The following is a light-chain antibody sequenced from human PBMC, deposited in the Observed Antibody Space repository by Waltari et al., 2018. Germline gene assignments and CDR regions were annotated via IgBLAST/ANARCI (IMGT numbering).Light chain of an antibody. CDR2: DVF. CDR3: NSYTGSSSWV. CDR1: TSDVGFYNY. Sequence: QSALTQPASVSGSPGQSITISCTGTTSDVGFYNYVSWYQQHPGKAPQFIIYDVFERPSWVSNRFSGAKSGNAASLTISGLLAEDEADYYCNSYTGSSSWVFGGGTKLTVL. V-gene: IGLV2-14*03. J-gene: IGLJ3*02.